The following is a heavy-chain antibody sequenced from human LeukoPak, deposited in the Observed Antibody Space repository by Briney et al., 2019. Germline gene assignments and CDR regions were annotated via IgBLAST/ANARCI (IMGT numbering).Heavy chain of an antibody. J-gene: IGHJ4*02. CDR1: GGSISSYY. CDR3: AGGGYSYGYSVDY. D-gene: IGHD5-18*01. V-gene: IGHV4-59*01. Sequence: SETLSLTCTVSGGSISSYYWSWIRQPPGKGLEWIGYIYYSGSTNYNPFLKSRVTISVDTSKNQFSLKLSSVTAADTAVYYCAGGGYSYGYSVDYWGQGTLVTVSS. CDR2: IYYSGST.